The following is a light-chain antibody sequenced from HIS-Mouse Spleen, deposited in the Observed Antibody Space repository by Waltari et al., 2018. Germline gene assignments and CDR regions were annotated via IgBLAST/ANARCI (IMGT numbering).Light chain of an antibody. CDR3: SSYAGSNNFV. V-gene: IGLV2-8*01. CDR2: EVS. Sequence: QSALTQPPSASGSPGQSVTISCTGTSSDVGGYNYVPWYQQPPGKAPKLMIYEVSKRPSGVPDRFSGSKSGNTASLTVSGLQAEDEADYYCSSYAGSNNFVFGGGTKLTVL. CDR1: SSDVGGYNY. J-gene: IGLJ2*01.